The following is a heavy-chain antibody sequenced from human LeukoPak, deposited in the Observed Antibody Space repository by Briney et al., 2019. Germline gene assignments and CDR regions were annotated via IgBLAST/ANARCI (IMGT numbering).Heavy chain of an antibody. CDR3: ARDLAPIGSYNWFDP. V-gene: IGHV3-21*01. CDR1: GFTFSTYS. Sequence: GGSLRLSCAASGFTFSTYSMNWVRQAPGKWLEWVSSISSSSYIYYADSVKGRFTISRDNAKNSLYLQMNSLRVEDTVVYYCARDLAPIGSYNWFDPWGQGTLVTVSS. CDR2: ISSSSYI. D-gene: IGHD5/OR15-5a*01. J-gene: IGHJ5*02.